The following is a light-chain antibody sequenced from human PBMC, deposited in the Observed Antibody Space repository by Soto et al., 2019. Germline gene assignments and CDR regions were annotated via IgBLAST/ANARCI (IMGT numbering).Light chain of an antibody. V-gene: IGLV2-14*01. CDR1: SSDVGAYDR. CDR2: EVT. Sequence: QSALTQPASVSGSPGQSISISCTGTSSDVGAYDRVSWYQHHPGKAPKLLIYEVTNRPSGVSTRFSGSKSANTASLTISGLQPEDEASYYCASYIRVDSWVFGGGTKLTVL. J-gene: IGLJ3*02. CDR3: ASYIRVDSWV.